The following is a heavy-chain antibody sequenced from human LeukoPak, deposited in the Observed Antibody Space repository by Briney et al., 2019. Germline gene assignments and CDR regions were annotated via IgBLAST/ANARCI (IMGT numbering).Heavy chain of an antibody. D-gene: IGHD3-3*01. CDR3: TRDPRITIFGVVPDP. Sequence: GQSLRLSCTASGFTFGDYAMSWVRQAPGKGLEWVGFIRSKAYGGTTEYAASVKGRFTISRDDSKSIAYLQMNSLETEDTAVYYCTRDPRITIFGVVPDPWGQGTLVTVSS. CDR2: IRSKAYGGTT. J-gene: IGHJ5*02. CDR1: GFTFGDYA. V-gene: IGHV3-49*04.